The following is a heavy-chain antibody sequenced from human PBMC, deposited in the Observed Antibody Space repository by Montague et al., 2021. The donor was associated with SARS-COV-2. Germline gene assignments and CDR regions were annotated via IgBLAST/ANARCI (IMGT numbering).Heavy chain of an antibody. J-gene: IGHJ4*02. CDR1: GFSLSTSGVC. CDR2: IDWDDDK. V-gene: IGHV2-70*01. CDR3: ARTYYDILPNLYYFDY. Sequence: PALGKPTQTLTLICTFSGFSLSTSGVCVSWIRQPPGKALEWLALIDWDDDKYYSTSLKTRLTISKDTSKNQVVLTMTNMDPVDTATYYCARTYYDILPNLYYFDYWGQGTLVTVSS. D-gene: IGHD3-9*01.